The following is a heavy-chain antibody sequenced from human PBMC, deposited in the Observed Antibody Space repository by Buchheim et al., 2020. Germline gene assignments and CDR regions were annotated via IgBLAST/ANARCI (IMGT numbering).Heavy chain of an antibody. CDR1: GFTFSSYA. J-gene: IGHJ6*02. CDR2: ISGSGGST. D-gene: IGHD6-19*01. V-gene: IGHV3-23*01. Sequence: EVQLLESGGGLVQPGGSLRLSCAASGFTFSSYAMSWVRQAPGKGLEWVSAISGSGGSTYYADSVKGRFTISRDNSKNTLYLQMNSLRAEDAAVYYCAKDQGKVAGNYYYYGMDVWGQGTT. CDR3: AKDQGKVAGNYYYYGMDV.